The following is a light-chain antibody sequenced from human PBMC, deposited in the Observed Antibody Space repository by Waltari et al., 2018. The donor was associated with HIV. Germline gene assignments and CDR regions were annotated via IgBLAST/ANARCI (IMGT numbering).Light chain of an antibody. J-gene: IGKJ3*01. CDR3: QQPET. CDR1: QDISTT. CDR2: DAS. V-gene: IGKV3D-11*01. Sequence: EIVLTQSPPTLSLSPGERATLSCRASQDISTTLAWSQQKPGQAPRLLIYDASNRATGIPARFSGSGSGTDFTLTISSLEPEDFAVYYCQQPETFGPGTKVDIK.